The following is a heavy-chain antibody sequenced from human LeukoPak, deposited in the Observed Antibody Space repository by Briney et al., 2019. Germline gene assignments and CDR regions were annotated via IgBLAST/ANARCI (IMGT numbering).Heavy chain of an antibody. J-gene: IGHJ5*02. CDR1: GYTLTELS. CDR3: ATVPTYGSGYHYGLTWFDP. Sequence: ASVKVSCKVSGYTLTELSMHWVRQAPGKGLEWMGGFDPEDGETIYAQKFQGRVTMTEDTSTDTAYMELSSLRSEDTAVYYCATVPTYGSGYHYGLTWFDPWGQGTLVTVSS. V-gene: IGHV1-24*01. D-gene: IGHD3-22*01. CDR2: FDPEDGET.